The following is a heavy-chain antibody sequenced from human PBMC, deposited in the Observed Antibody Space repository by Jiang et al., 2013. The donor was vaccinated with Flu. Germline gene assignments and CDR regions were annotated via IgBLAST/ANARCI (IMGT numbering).Heavy chain of an antibody. CDR2: IHNSGST. CDR1: GGSISNYY. J-gene: IGHJ4*02. D-gene: IGHD4-23*01. Sequence: GSGLVKPSETLSLTCTVSGGSISNYYWSWIRQSPEKGLEWIGYIHNSGSTNYNPSLKSRVTILLDMSTNQLSLKLTSVTAADTAVYYCARDGRYGGSVYDSWGQGILVTVSS. CDR3: ARDGRYGGSVYDS. V-gene: IGHV4-59*13.